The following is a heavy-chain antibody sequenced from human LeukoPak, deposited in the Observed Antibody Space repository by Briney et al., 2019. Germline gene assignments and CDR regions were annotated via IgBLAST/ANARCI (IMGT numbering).Heavy chain of an antibody. Sequence: PSETLSLTCTVSGGSISSSSYYWGWIRQPPGKGLEWIGSIYYSGSTYYNPSLKSQVTISVDTSKNQFSLKLSSVTAADTAVYYCARQDSSGWRGALGYWGQGTLVTVSS. J-gene: IGHJ4*02. D-gene: IGHD6-19*01. CDR2: IYYSGST. CDR3: ARQDSSGWRGALGY. V-gene: IGHV4-39*01. CDR1: GGSISSSSYY.